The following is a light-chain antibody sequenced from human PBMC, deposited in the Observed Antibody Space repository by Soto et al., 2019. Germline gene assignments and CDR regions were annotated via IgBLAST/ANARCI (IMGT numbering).Light chain of an antibody. Sequence: EIVMTHSPATLALSPCEGAALSCSASQSVNSNLAWYQHKPGQAPRLLIYGASTRATGIPARFSGSGSGTDFILIITSLQSEDFAVYYCQEYNNWPSITFGQGTRLEIK. V-gene: IGKV3-15*01. CDR2: GAS. J-gene: IGKJ5*01. CDR1: QSVNSN. CDR3: QEYNNWPSIT.